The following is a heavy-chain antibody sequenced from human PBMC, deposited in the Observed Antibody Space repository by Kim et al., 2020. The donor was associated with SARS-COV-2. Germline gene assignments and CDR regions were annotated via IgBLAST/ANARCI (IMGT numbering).Heavy chain of an antibody. Sequence: GGSLRLSCAASGFTFSGSAMHWVRQASGKWLEWVGRIRNKANRYATVYAASVRGSITISSDDSKNKAYLQINSLKTEDTDVYYCTSVHGKKLATWDAYDV. V-gene: IGHV3-73*01. CDR2: IRNKANRYAT. D-gene: IGHD1-1*01. CDR3: TSVHGKKLATWDAYDV. J-gene: IGHJ3*01. CDR1: GFTFSGSA.